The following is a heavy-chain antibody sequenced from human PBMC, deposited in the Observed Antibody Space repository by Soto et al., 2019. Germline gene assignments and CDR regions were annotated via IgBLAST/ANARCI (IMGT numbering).Heavy chain of an antibody. CDR2: ISSTGNTA. J-gene: IGHJ4*02. Sequence: GGSLRLSCAASGFVFSDYEMNWVRQAPGKGLEWVAYISSTGNTAHYADSVGGRFTVSRDNARNSLFLQMNTLRVEDTALYYCARDRAAGGYWGQGTLVTVSS. CDR3: ARDRAAGGY. D-gene: IGHD6-13*01. CDR1: GFVFSDYE. V-gene: IGHV3-48*03.